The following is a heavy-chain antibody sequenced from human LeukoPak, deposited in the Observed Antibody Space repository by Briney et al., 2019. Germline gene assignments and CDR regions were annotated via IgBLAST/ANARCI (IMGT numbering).Heavy chain of an antibody. J-gene: IGHJ4*02. V-gene: IGHV3-30-3*01. CDR1: GFTFSSYA. D-gene: IGHD3-10*01. CDR2: ISYDGSNK. CDR3: AREGGDGSGSYLY. Sequence: GGSLRLSCAASGFTFSSYAMHWVRQAPGKGLEWVAVISYDGSNKYYADSVKGRFTISRDNSKNTLYLQMNSLRAEDTAVYYCAREGGDGSGSYLYWGQGTLVTVSS.